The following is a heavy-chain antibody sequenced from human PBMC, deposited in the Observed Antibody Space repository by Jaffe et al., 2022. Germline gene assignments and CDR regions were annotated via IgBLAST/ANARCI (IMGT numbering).Heavy chain of an antibody. CDR1: GYTFTGYY. D-gene: IGHD4-17*01. CDR3: ARDRVLAEYYGDSVWYFDL. CDR2: INPNSGGT. J-gene: IGHJ2*01. Sequence: QVQLVQSGAEVKKPGASVKVSCKASGYTFTGYYMHWVRQAPGQGLEWMGRINPNSGGTNYAQKFQGRVTMTRDTSISTAYMELSRLRSDDTAVYYCARDRVLAEYYGDSVWYFDLWGRGTLVTVSS. V-gene: IGHV1-2*06.